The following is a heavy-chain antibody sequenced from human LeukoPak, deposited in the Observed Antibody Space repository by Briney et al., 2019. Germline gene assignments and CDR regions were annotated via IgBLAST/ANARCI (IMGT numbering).Heavy chain of an antibody. J-gene: IGHJ6*02. CDR1: GGSISSYY. CDR2: IYYSGST. CDR3: ARDRVDTAMEGGYYYCYGMDV. D-gene: IGHD5-18*01. Sequence: PSETLSLTCTVSGGSISSYYWSWTRQPPGKGLEWIGYIYYSGSTNYNPSLKSRVTISVDTSKNQFSLKLSSVTAADTAVYYCARDRVDTAMEGGYYYCYGMDVWGQGTTVTVSS. V-gene: IGHV4-59*01.